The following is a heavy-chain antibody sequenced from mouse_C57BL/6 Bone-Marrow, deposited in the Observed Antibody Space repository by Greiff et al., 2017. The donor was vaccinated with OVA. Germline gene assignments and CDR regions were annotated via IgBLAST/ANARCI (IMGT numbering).Heavy chain of an antibody. J-gene: IGHJ3*01. CDR1: GYTFTDYY. V-gene: IGHV1-26*01. CDR3: ARHYEYAWFAY. D-gene: IGHD2-4*01. Sequence: VQLQQSGPELVKPGASVKISCKASGYTFTDYYMNWVKQSHGKSLEWIGDINPNNGGTSYNQKFKGKATLTVDKSSSTAYMELRSLTSEDSAVYYCARHYEYAWFAYWGQGTLVTVSA. CDR2: INPNNGGT.